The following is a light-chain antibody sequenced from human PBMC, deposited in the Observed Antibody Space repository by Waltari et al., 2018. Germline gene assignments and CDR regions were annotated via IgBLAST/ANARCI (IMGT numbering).Light chain of an antibody. CDR2: RDT. Sequence: SFELTQPLSVSVALGQTARITCERDNIGNKNVHWYQQKAGQAPVLVIYRDTIRPSGIPERFSGSNSGNPATLTISRAQAGDEADYFCQVWDNSAVVFGGGTKLTVL. CDR3: QVWDNSAVV. V-gene: IGLV3-9*01. J-gene: IGLJ2*01. CDR1: NIGNKN.